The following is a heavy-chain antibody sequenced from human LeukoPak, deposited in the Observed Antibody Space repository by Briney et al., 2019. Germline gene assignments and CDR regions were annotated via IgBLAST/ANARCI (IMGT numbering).Heavy chain of an antibody. D-gene: IGHD3-3*01. Sequence: SVKVSCKASGGTFSSYAISWVRQAPGQGLEWMGRIIPILGIANYAQKFQGRVTITADKSTSTAYMELRSLRSDDTAVYYCARTGVASRFHYFDYWGQGTLVTVSS. J-gene: IGHJ4*02. CDR2: IIPILGIA. CDR1: GGTFSSYA. V-gene: IGHV1-69*04. CDR3: ARTGVASRFHYFDY.